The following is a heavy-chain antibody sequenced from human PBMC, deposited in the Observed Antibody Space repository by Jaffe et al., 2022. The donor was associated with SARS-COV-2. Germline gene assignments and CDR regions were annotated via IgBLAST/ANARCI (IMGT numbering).Heavy chain of an antibody. D-gene: IGHD3-16*02. Sequence: QVQLQESGPGLVRPSETLSLTCTVSGDSISRGSSYWSWIRQPPGKGLEWIGYIHYTGSTSYDPSLESRVTMSIDTSKNQFSLNLSSVTAADTAVYYCAREVYREAFDFWGQGTTVTVSS. V-gene: IGHV4-61*01. CDR1: GDSISRGSSY. CDR2: IHYTGST. J-gene: IGHJ3*01. CDR3: AREVYREAFDF.